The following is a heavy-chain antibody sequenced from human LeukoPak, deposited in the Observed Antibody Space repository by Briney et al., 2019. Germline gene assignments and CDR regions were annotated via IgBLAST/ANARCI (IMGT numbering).Heavy chain of an antibody. D-gene: IGHD3-22*01. J-gene: IGHJ4*02. V-gene: IGHV4-31*03. CDR1: GGSISSGGYY. Sequence: PSQTLSLTCTVSGGSISSGGYYWSWIRQHPGKGLEWIGYVYYSGSTYYNPSLKSRVTISVDTSKNQFSLKLSSVTAADTAVYYCARARTSPVVMVDYWGQGTLVTVSS. CDR3: ARARTSPVVMVDY. CDR2: VYYSGST.